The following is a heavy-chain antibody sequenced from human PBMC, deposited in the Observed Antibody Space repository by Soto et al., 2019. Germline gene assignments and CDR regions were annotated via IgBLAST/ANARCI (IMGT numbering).Heavy chain of an antibody. D-gene: IGHD6-13*01. CDR2: IIAIFGTA. CDR1: GYTFTSYG. V-gene: IGHV1-69*13. J-gene: IGHJ6*02. Sequence: SVKVSCKASGYTFTSYGISWVRQAPGQGLEWMGGIIAIFGTANYAQKFQGRVTMTADESTSTAYMELSSLRSEDTAVYYCARDPRAAGDYYGMDVWGQGTTVTVSS. CDR3: ARDPRAAGDYYGMDV.